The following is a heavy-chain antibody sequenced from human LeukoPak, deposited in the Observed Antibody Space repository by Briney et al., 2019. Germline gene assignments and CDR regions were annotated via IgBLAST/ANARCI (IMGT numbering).Heavy chain of an antibody. CDR2: IHPSGSI. CDR3: ARGPYSYDSSGAFDI. Sequence: SETLSPTCTVSGGSFSSGSYYWSWIRQPAGKGLEWIGRIHPSGSINYNPSLKSRVTMSVDTSKNQFSLKLSSVTAADTAVYFCARGPYSYDSSGAFDIWGQGTMVTVSS. V-gene: IGHV4-61*02. D-gene: IGHD3-22*01. CDR1: GGSFSSGSYY. J-gene: IGHJ3*02.